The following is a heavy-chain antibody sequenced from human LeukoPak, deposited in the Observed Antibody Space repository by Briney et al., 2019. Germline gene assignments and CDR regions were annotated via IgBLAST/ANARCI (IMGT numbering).Heavy chain of an antibody. CDR3: ARADFWSGYPRGYYYMDV. V-gene: IGHV1-18*01. J-gene: IGHJ6*03. CDR1: DYCFHRYG. D-gene: IGHD3-3*01. Sequence: GASVKVSCKASDYCFHRYGINWVRQSPGQGLEWMGWISGYNGNTNYAQKFQGRVTMTTDTSTNTAYMELRSLRSDDTAVYYCARADFWSGYPRGYYYMDVWGNGTTVIVSS. CDR2: ISGYNGNT.